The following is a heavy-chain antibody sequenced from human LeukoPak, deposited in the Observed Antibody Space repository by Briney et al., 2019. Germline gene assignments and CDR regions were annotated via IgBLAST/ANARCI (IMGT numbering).Heavy chain of an antibody. CDR1: GFTFSSYE. J-gene: IGHJ4*02. Sequence: GGSLRLSCAASGFTFSSYETNWVRQAPGKGLEWVSYISSSGSTIYYADSVKGRFTISRDNSKNTLYLQMNSLRAEDTAVYYCAKSLLRPAYWGQGTLVTVSS. CDR3: AKSLLRPAY. V-gene: IGHV3-48*03. D-gene: IGHD3-3*01. CDR2: ISSSGSTI.